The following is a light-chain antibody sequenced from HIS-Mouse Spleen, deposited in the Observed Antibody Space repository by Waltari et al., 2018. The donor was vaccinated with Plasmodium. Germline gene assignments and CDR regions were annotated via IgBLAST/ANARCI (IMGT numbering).Light chain of an antibody. V-gene: IGLV2-23*01. CDR2: EGS. J-gene: IGLJ3*02. Sequence: QSALTQPASVSGSPGQSITISCTGTSSDVGGYNLVSWYQQHPGKAPKLMIYEGSKRPSGVSNRVSGSKSGNTASLTISGLQAEDEADYYCCSYAGSSTCVFGGGTKLTVL. CDR1: SSDVGGYNL. CDR3: CSYAGSSTCV.